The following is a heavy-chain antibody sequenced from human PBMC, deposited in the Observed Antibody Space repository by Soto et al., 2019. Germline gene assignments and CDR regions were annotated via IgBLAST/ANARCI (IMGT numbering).Heavy chain of an antibody. V-gene: IGHV1-2*04. CDR2: INPNSGGT. CDR1: GYTFTGYY. J-gene: IGHJ6*03. D-gene: IGHD6-6*01. CDR3: ARGMYSSSSRNYYYYYYMDV. Sequence: QVPLVQSGAEVKKPGASVKVSCKASGYTFTGYYMHWVRQAPGQGLEWMGWINPNSGGTNYAQKFQGWVTMTRDTSISTAYMELSRLRSDDTAVYYCARGMYSSSSRNYYYYYYMDVWGKGTTVTVSS.